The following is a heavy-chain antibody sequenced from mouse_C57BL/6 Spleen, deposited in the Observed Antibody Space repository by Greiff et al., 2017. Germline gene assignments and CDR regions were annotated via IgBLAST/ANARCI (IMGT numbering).Heavy chain of an antibody. Sequence: QVQLQQSGPELVKPGASVKLSCKASGYTFTSYDINWVKQRPGQGLEWIGWIYPRDGSTKYNEKFKGTTTLTVDTSSSTAYMKLHSLTSEDSAVYVCATMVKYYFDYWGQGTTLTVSS. CDR1: GYTFTSYD. CDR2: IYPRDGST. D-gene: IGHD2-2*01. V-gene: IGHV1-85*01. J-gene: IGHJ2*01. CDR3: ATMVKYYFDY.